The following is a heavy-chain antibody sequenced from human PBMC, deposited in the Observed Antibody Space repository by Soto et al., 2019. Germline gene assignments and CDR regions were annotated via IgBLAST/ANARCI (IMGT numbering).Heavy chain of an antibody. Sequence: ASVKVSCKASGGTFSSYAISWVRQAPGQGLEWMGGIIPIFGTANYAQKFQWRVTITADEYTSTAYLELSSLRSEDTAVYYCAAYSVAAQAIYYYYGMEVWGQGTTVTVSS. V-gene: IGHV1-69*13. CDR3: AAYSVAAQAIYYYYGMEV. CDR2: IIPIFGTA. CDR1: GGTFSSYA. J-gene: IGHJ6*02. D-gene: IGHD6-19*01.